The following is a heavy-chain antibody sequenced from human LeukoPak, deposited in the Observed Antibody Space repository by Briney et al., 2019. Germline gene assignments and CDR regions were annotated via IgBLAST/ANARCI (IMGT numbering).Heavy chain of an antibody. V-gene: IGHV4-4*02. D-gene: IGHD6-13*01. CDR1: GGSIRTTTW. CDR3: ATAIAAALKVTNCGMDV. J-gene: IGHJ6*02. Sequence: PSGTLSLTCSVSGGSIRTTTWWSWVRQPPGKGLEWIGDIFHYGTTNYNPSLKSRVTMSVDTSSNQFSLTLNSVTAADTAVYYCATAIAAALKVTNCGMDVWGQGTTVTVSS. CDR2: IFHYGTT.